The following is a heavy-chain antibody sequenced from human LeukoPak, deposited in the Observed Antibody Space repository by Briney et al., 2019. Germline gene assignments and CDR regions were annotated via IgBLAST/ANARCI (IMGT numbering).Heavy chain of an antibody. CDR1: GYTFTGYY. V-gene: IGHV1-2*02. J-gene: IGHJ4*02. D-gene: IGHD2-15*01. CDR3: AREVFWDMGHCSGGSCWFDY. Sequence: GASVKVSCKASGYTFTGYYMHWVRQAPGQGLEWMGWINPNSGGTNYAQKFQGRVTMTRDTSISTAYMELSRLRSDDTAVYYCAREVFWDMGHCSGGSCWFDYWGQGTLVTVSS. CDR2: INPNSGGT.